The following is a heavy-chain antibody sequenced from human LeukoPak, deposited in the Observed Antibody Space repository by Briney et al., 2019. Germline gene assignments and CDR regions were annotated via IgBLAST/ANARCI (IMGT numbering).Heavy chain of an antibody. J-gene: IGHJ4*02. D-gene: IGHD7-27*01. Sequence: SETLSLTCTVSGDSITTYYWSWIRQPPGKGLEWIGYIFQSGTTKYNPSLKSRVTILSDVSKNQFSLNLTSVTAADTAVYYCARDSWGRFDYWGQGTLVTVSS. CDR1: GDSITTYY. CDR2: IFQSGTT. CDR3: ARDSWGRFDY. V-gene: IGHV4-59*01.